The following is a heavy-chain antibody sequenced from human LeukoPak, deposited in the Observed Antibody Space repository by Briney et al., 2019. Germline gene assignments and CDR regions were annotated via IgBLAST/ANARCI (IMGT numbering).Heavy chain of an antibody. D-gene: IGHD3-22*01. J-gene: IGHJ4*02. CDR3: ARAYDSSGYPD. V-gene: IGHV3-53*01. Sequence: GGSLRLSCAASGFTVSSNYMSWVCQAPGKGLEWVSVIYSGGSTYYADSVKGRFTISRDNSKNTLYLQMNSLRAEDTAVYYCARAYDSSGYPDWGQGTLVTVSS. CDR1: GFTVSSNY. CDR2: IYSGGST.